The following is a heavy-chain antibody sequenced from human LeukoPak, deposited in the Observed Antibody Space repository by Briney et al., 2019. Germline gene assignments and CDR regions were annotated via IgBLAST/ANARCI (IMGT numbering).Heavy chain of an antibody. CDR2: ITYSGGNT. Sequence: PGGTLRLSCAASGFTFSDYAMSWVRQAPGKGLEWVSLITYSGGNTYYADSVKGRLTISRDNTKNTVYLQLTSLRAEDTAKYYCAKIMGRKQWPSDYWGQGALVTVSS. D-gene: IGHD2-8*01. CDR1: GFTFSDYA. V-gene: IGHV3-23*01. CDR3: AKIMGRKQWPSDY. J-gene: IGHJ4*02.